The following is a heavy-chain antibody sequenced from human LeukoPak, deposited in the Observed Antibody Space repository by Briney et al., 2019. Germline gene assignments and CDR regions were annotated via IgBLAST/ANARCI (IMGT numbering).Heavy chain of an antibody. D-gene: IGHD6-13*01. V-gene: IGHV3-30-3*01. CDR3: AKGMNLELVPKLRQQLPLGDYFDH. Sequence: GGSLRLSCAASGFTFSSYAMHRVRQAPGKGLEWVAVISYDGGNKYYADSVKGRFTISRDNSKNTLYLQMNSLRAEDTAVYYCAKGMNLELVPKLRQQLPLGDYFDHWGQGTLVTVSS. CDR2: ISYDGGNK. J-gene: IGHJ4*02. CDR1: GFTFSSYA.